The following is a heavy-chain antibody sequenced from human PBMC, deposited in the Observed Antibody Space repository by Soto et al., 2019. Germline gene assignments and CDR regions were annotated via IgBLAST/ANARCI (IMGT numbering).Heavy chain of an antibody. CDR3: ARAERPYYYYYMDV. CDR1: GYTFTSYG. V-gene: IGHV1-18*01. D-gene: IGHD1-1*01. Sequence: ASVKVSCKASGYTFTSYGISWVRQAPGQGLEWMGWISAYNGNTNYAQKLQGRVTMNTDTSTSTAYMELRSLRSDDTAVYYCARAERPYYYYYMDVWGKGTTVTVSS. CDR2: ISAYNGNT. J-gene: IGHJ6*03.